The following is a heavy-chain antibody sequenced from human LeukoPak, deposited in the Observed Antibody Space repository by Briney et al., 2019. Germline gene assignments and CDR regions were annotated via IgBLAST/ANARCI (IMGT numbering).Heavy chain of an antibody. J-gene: IGHJ4*02. Sequence: GGSLRLSCAASGFTFSSYAMHWVRQAPGKGLEWVAVLSYDGSNKYYADSVKGRFTISRDNSKNTLYLQMNSLRAEDTAVYYCARVEMATTSFDYWGQGTLVTVSS. CDR3: ARVEMATTSFDY. CDR1: GFTFSSYA. V-gene: IGHV3-30-3*01. CDR2: LSYDGSNK. D-gene: IGHD5-24*01.